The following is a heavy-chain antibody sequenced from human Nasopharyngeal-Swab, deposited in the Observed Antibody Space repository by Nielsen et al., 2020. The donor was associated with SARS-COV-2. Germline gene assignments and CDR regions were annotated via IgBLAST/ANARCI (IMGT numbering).Heavy chain of an antibody. D-gene: IGHD3-3*01. CDR3: AATPPCASQSGCAFDF. V-gene: IGHV4-4*08. CDR2: SYIRGGT. J-gene: IGHJ3*01. CDR1: GDSIWNYY. Sequence: SGTLSLTCIVSGDSIWNYYWSWFRQPPGEGLQWIGYSYIRGGTYYSPSLRGRVSISVDTSQNQFSLRLNSVTAADTAVYYCAATPPCASQSGCAFDFWSQGTRVTVSA.